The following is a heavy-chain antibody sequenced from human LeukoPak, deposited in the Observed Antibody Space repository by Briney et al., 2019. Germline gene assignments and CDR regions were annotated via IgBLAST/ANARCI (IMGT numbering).Heavy chain of an antibody. CDR3: AKDSNWAFDY. CDR2: IRKDGSDK. Sequence: GGSLRLSCGASGFTFSRYGMHWVCQAPGKGLEWVAYIRKDGSDKYYADSVKGRFTISRDSSKNMVYLQMNSLRAEDTAVYYCAKDSNWAFDYWGQGTLVSVSS. V-gene: IGHV3-30*02. D-gene: IGHD7-27*01. CDR1: GFTFSRYG. J-gene: IGHJ4*02.